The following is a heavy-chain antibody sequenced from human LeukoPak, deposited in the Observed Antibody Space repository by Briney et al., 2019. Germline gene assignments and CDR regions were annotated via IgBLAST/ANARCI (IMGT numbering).Heavy chain of an antibody. J-gene: IGHJ6*02. CDR1: GGSFSGYY. CDR3: ARQHYSGSYGWYHGMDV. D-gene: IGHD1-26*01. Sequence: SETLSLTCAVYGGSFSGYYWSWIRQPPGKGLEWIGEINHSGSTYYNPSLKSRVTISVDTSKNQFSLKLSSVTAADTAVYYCARQHYSGSYGWYHGMDVWGQGTTVTVSS. V-gene: IGHV4-34*01. CDR2: INHSGST.